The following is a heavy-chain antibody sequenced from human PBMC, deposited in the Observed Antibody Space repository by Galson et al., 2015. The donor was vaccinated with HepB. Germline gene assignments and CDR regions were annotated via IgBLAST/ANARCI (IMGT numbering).Heavy chain of an antibody. CDR1: GFTFTTYS. J-gene: IGHJ4*02. D-gene: IGHD6-25*01. Sequence: SVKVSCKASGFTFTTYSIHWVRQAPGQRLECMGWINGGNGQTKYSQKFQDRLTITRDISASTAYMELNSLTSEDTAVYYCAKERGVNFDYWGQGTLVSVSS. CDR3: AKERGVNFDY. V-gene: IGHV1-3*01. CDR2: INGGNGQT.